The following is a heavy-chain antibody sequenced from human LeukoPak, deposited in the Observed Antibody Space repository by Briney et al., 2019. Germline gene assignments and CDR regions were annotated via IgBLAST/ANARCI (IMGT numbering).Heavy chain of an antibody. Sequence: ASVKVSCKASGYTFSAYDINWVRQATGQGLEWMGWMNPNSGNTGFAQKFQGRVTMTRDTSINTAYMELSNLRSEDTAVYYCARVSQTPAYYYTSGYYYHGYWGQGTRVTVFS. CDR2: MNPNSGNT. D-gene: IGHD3-22*01. CDR3: ARVSQTPAYYYTSGYYYHGY. V-gene: IGHV1-8*01. J-gene: IGHJ4*02. CDR1: GYTFSAYD.